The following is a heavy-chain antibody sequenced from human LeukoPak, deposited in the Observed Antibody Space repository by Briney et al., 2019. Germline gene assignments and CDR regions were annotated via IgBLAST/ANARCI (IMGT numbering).Heavy chain of an antibody. D-gene: IGHD6-6*01. CDR2: ISTSGGSS. J-gene: IGHJ4*02. Sequence: GESLRLSCAASGFTFSSYAMSWVRQAPGKGLEWVSGISTSGGSSSYADSVKGRFTISRDNAKNTLYLQMNSLSAEDTAVYYCARGYSSSYRIDYWGQGTLVTVSS. CDR3: ARGYSSSYRIDY. CDR1: GFTFSSYA. V-gene: IGHV3-23*01.